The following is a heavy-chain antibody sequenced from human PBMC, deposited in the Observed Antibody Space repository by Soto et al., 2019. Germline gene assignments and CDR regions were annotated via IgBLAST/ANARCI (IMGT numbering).Heavy chain of an antibody. CDR2: INPNSGGT. CDR1: GYNFTAYC. CDR3: ARSSGTYSDFDY. J-gene: IGHJ4*01. D-gene: IGHD1-26*01. Sequence: QVHLVQSGAEVKKSGASVKVSCEASGYNFTAYCVHWVRQAPGQGLEWMGWINPNSGGTNYAQRFQGRVAMTTDTSTNTAYMELNSLKSDDTALYFCARSSGTYSDFDYWGQGTQVTVSS. V-gene: IGHV1-2*02.